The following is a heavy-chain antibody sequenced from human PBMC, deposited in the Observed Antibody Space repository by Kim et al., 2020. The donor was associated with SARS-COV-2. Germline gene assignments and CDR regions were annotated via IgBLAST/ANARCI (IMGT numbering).Heavy chain of an antibody. D-gene: IGHD3-22*01. V-gene: IGHV1-69*02. CDR3: ARCDDSNLNWFDP. Sequence: SVKVSCKASGGTFSSYTISWVRQAPGQGLEWMGRIIPILGLANYAQKFQGRVTITADKSTSTAYMELSSLRSEETAVYYCARCDDSNLNWFDPWGQGTLVTVSS. J-gene: IGHJ5*02. CDR2: IIPILGLA. CDR1: GGTFSSYT.